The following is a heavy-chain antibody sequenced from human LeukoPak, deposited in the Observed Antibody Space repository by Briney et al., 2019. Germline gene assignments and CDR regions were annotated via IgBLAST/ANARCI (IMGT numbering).Heavy chain of an antibody. V-gene: IGHV4-39*07. D-gene: IGHD4-11*01. Sequence: SETLSLTCTVSGGSISSSSYYWVWIRQPPGKGLEWIGSIYYSGSTYYNPSLKSRVTISVDTSKNQFSLKLSSVTAADTAVYYCARASMTTGGNFDYWGQGTLVTVSS. CDR2: IYYSGST. J-gene: IGHJ4*02. CDR1: GGSISSSSYY. CDR3: ARASMTTGGNFDY.